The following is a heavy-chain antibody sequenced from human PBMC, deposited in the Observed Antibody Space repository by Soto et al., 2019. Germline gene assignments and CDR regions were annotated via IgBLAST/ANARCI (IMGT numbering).Heavy chain of an antibody. D-gene: IGHD3-22*01. CDR3: ARGVHYDSSGYYYFY. Sequence: ASVKVSCKASGGTFSTYAIDWVRQAPGQGLEWMGGIIPLFGTAKYAQNFQGRITITADESTNTAYMELRSLRSEDTAVYYCARGVHYDSSGYYYFYWGQGTLVTVSS. J-gene: IGHJ4*02. CDR2: IIPLFGTA. CDR1: GGTFSTYA. V-gene: IGHV1-69*13.